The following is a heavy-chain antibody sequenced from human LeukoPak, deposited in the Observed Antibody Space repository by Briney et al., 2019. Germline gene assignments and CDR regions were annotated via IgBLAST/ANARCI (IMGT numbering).Heavy chain of an antibody. CDR2: IRYDGSNK. J-gene: IGHJ6*03. Sequence: GGSLRLSCAASGFTFSSYGMHWVRQAPGKGLEWVAFIRYDGSNKYYADSVKGRFTISRDNSKNTLYLQMNSLRAEDTAVYYCAKGSPYSSSRYYMDVWGKGTTVTVSS. CDR1: GFTFSSYG. D-gene: IGHD6-6*01. V-gene: IGHV3-30*02. CDR3: AKGSPYSSSRYYMDV.